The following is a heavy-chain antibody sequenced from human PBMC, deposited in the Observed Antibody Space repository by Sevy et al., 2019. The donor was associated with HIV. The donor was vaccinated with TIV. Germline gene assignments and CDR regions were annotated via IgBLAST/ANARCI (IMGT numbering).Heavy chain of an antibody. Sequence: GESLKISCMGSGYSFTSHWIGWVRHMPGKGLEWMGIIFPDDSETRYSPSFQGQVTFSADKSINTAYLQWGSMKASDTAMYYCATSRSRYFDSSGYYIYWGQGTLVTVSS. CDR1: GYSFTSHW. CDR2: IFPDDSET. D-gene: IGHD3-22*01. CDR3: ATSRSRYFDSSGYYIY. J-gene: IGHJ4*02. V-gene: IGHV5-51*01.